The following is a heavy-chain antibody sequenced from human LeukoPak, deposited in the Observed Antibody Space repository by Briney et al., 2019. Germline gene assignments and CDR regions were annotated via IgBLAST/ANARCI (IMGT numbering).Heavy chain of an antibody. CDR3: ALGVDTTTMVKLNY. D-gene: IGHD5-18*01. CDR2: ITPDGGGA. J-gene: IGHJ4*02. CDR1: GFTFSNFW. Sequence: GGSLTLSCPTSGFTFSNFWMHWVRQAAGKGLVWVGRITPDGGGADYMEPGRGRFTTSRDNAKKTLYLKMNSLGAEDMAVYCCALGVDTTTMVKLNYCGEGTLVTVSS. V-gene: IGHV3-74*01.